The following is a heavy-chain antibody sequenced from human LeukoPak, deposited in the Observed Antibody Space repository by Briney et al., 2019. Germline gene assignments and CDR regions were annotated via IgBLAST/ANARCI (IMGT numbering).Heavy chain of an antibody. CDR1: GYTFTSYG. CDR3: ARDYGDYNYYYYYGMDV. V-gene: IGHV1-18*01. Sequence: ASVKVSCKASGYTFTSYGISWVRQAPGQGLEWMGWISAYNGNTNYAQKLQGRVTMTTDTSTSTAYMELRSLRPDDTAVYYCARDYGDYNYYYYYGMDVWGQGTTVTVSS. CDR2: ISAYNGNT. J-gene: IGHJ6*02. D-gene: IGHD4-17*01.